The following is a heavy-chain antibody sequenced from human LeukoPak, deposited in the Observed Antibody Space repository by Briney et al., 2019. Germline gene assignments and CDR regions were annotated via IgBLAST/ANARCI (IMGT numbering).Heavy chain of an antibody. D-gene: IGHD3-3*01. V-gene: IGHV3-7*01. CDR2: IKQDGSEK. Sequence: GGSLRLSCAASGFTFSSYWMSWVRQAPGKGLEWVANIKQDGSEKYYVDSVKGRFTISRDNAKNSLYLQMNGLRAEDTAVYYCARPRDFWSGYYTGGGYYMDVWGKGTTVTVSS. CDR3: ARPRDFWSGYYTGGGYYMDV. J-gene: IGHJ6*03. CDR1: GFTFSSYW.